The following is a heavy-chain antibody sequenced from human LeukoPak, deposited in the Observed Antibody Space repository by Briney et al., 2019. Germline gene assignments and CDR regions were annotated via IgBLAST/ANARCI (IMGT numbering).Heavy chain of an antibody. Sequence: WMGIINPSGGSTSYAQKFQGRVTMTRDTSTSTVYMELSSLRSEDTAVYYCARHDSSSWFDYWGQGTLVTVSS. D-gene: IGHD6-13*01. CDR2: INPSGGST. J-gene: IGHJ4*02. V-gene: IGHV1-46*01. CDR3: ARHDSSSWFDY.